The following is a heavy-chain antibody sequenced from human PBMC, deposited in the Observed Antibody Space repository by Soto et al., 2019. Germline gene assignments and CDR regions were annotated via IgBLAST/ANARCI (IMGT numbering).Heavy chain of an antibody. CDR2: ISSSSSYI. D-gene: IGHD2-15*01. Sequence: EVQLVESGGGLVKPGGSLRLSCAASGFTFSSYSMNWVRQAPGKGLEWVSSISSSSSYIYYADSVKGRFTISRDNAKNSLYVQMNSLRAEDTAVDYCARVVVAGGYCSGGSCYGAFDIWGQGTMVTVSS. V-gene: IGHV3-21*01. CDR3: ARVVVAGGYCSGGSCYGAFDI. CDR1: GFTFSSYS. J-gene: IGHJ3*02.